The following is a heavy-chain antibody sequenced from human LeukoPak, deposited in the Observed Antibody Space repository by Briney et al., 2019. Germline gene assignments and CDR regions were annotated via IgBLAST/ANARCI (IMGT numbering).Heavy chain of an antibody. V-gene: IGHV6-1*01. D-gene: IGHD1-26*01. CDR1: GDSVSSNSAA. CDR3: ARDGAYSGSYYDSYYFDY. J-gene: IGHJ4*02. Sequence: SQTLSLTCAISGDSVSSNSAALNWIRQSPSRGLEWLVRTYYRSKWYNDYAVSVKSRITINPDTSKNQFSLQLNSVTPEDTAVYYCARDGAYSGSYYDSYYFDYWGQGTLVTVSS. CDR2: TYYRSKWYN.